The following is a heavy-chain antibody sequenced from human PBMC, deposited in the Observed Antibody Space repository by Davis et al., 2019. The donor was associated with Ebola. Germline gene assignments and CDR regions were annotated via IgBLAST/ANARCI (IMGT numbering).Heavy chain of an antibody. Sequence: SAKGRFTISRDNAKNSLYLQMNSLRAEDTAVYYCAREVVVVVAANSQYYYGMDVWGKGTTVTVSS. J-gene: IGHJ6*04. V-gene: IGHV3-21*04. CDR3: AREVVVVVAANSQYYYGMDV. D-gene: IGHD2-15*01.